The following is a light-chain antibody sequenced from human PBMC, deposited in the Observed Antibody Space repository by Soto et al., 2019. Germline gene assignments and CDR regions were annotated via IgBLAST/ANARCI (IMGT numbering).Light chain of an antibody. CDR3: QQSYSTPPRT. V-gene: IGKV1-39*01. Sequence: DIQMTQSPSSLSASVGARVPITCRASQSISSYLNWYQQKPGKAPKLLIYAASSLQSGVPSRFSGSGSGTDFTLTISSLQPEDFATYYCQQSYSTPPRTFGQGTKVDI. CDR2: AAS. CDR1: QSISSY. J-gene: IGKJ1*01.